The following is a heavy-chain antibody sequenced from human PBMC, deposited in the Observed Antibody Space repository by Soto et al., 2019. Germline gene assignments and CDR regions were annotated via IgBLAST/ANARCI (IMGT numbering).Heavy chain of an antibody. J-gene: IGHJ4*02. CDR3: VRTRLVVAAATPEDY. V-gene: IGHV3-74*01. CDR1: GCSFSRYW. Sequence: GVSRRLSCAAGGCSFSRYWRHWVRQAPGKGLVWVSRINSDGSSTSYADSVKGRFTISRDNAKNTLYLQMNSLRAEDTAVYYCVRTRLVVAAATPEDYWGQGTLVTVSS. D-gene: IGHD2-15*01. CDR2: INSDGSST.